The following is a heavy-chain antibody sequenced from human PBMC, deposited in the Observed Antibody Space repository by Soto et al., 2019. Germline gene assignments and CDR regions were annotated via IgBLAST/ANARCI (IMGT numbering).Heavy chain of an antibody. CDR1: GDSVSSNSAA. V-gene: IGHV6-1*01. CDR2: TYYRSKWYN. CDR3: ARDMYSSSWYDLDPNWFDP. J-gene: IGHJ5*02. Sequence: QVQLQQSGPGLVKPSQTLSLTCAISGDSVSSNSAAWNWIRQSPSRGLEWLGRTYYRSKWYNDYAVSVKSRITINPDTSKNQFSLQLNSVTPADTAVYYCARDMYSSSWYDLDPNWFDPWGQGTLVTVSS. D-gene: IGHD6-13*01.